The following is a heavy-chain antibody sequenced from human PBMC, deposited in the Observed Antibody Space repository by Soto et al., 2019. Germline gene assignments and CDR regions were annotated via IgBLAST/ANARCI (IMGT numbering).Heavy chain of an antibody. CDR2: IKMDASEK. CDR1: GFTFGSYW. V-gene: IGHV3-7*01. Sequence: GGSLRLSCADSGFTFGSYWMSWVRQATGKVLERLATIKMDASEKKYVDSVEGRFTMSKDKAKNSLYLPMDSLRAEDTAVYYCAXDSGYGSGASVNHDLDYWGPGTLVTVSS. J-gene: IGHJ4*01. D-gene: IGHD3-10*01. CDR3: AXDSGYGSGASVNHDLDY.